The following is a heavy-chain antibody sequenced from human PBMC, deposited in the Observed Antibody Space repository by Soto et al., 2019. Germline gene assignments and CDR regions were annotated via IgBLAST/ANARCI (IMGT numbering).Heavy chain of an antibody. J-gene: IGHJ4*02. CDR1: GGSVSSGSYY. Sequence: QVQLQESGPGLVKPSETLSLTCTVSGGSVSSGSYYWSWIWQPPGKGLEWIGYIYYSGSTNYNPSLKSRVTISVDTSKNQFSLKLSSVTAADTAVYYCARTMVGARAGYFDYWGRGTLVTVSS. D-gene: IGHD1-26*01. V-gene: IGHV4-61*01. CDR2: IYYSGST. CDR3: ARTMVGARAGYFDY.